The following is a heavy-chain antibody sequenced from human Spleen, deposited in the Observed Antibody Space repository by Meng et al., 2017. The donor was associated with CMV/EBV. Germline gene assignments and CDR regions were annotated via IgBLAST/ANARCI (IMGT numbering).Heavy chain of an antibody. CDR3: ATQVDSSSLDFGL. V-gene: IGHV5-51*01. Sequence: KGSSFTVSTYWIAWLRKKPGKGPGWMGIIHPSDSDTRYSPSFQGQVTFSVDNSTSTAYLRWRSLKVSDTAMYYCATQVDSSSLDFGLWGRGALVTVSS. J-gene: IGHJ2*01. D-gene: IGHD2-2*01. CDR2: IHPSDSDT. CDR1: SFTVSTYW.